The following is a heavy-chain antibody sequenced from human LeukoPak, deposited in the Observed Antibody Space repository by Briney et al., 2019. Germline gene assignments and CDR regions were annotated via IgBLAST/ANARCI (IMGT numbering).Heavy chain of an antibody. Sequence: ASVKVSCKASGYAFTYYYIHWVRQAPGQGLEWMGIINPSGGSTSYAQKVQGRVTMTADTSTATAYMELRSLRSDDTAVYYCARARFSSRNRDGYLDSWGEGTLVTVSS. CDR2: INPSGGST. J-gene: IGHJ4*02. V-gene: IGHV1-46*01. CDR1: GYAFTYYY. CDR3: ARARFSSRNRDGYLDS. D-gene: IGHD6-13*01.